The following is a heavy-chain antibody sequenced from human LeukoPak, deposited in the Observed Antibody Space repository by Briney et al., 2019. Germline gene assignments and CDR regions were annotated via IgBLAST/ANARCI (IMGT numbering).Heavy chain of an antibody. V-gene: IGHV4-4*07. Sequence: PSETLSLTCTVSGGSISSYYWSWIRQPAGKGLEWIGRIYTSGSTNYNPSLKSRVTMSVDTSKNQFSLKLSSVTAADTAVYYCARESSRIQLWLTLDYWGQGTLVTVSS. CDR1: GGSISSYY. D-gene: IGHD5-18*01. CDR2: IYTSGST. J-gene: IGHJ4*02. CDR3: ARESSRIQLWLTLDY.